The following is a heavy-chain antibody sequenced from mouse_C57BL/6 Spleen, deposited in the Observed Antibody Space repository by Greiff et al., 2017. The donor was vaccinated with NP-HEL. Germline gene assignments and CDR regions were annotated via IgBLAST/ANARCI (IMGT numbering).Heavy chain of an antibody. V-gene: IGHV10-1*01. CDR2: IRSKSNNYAT. J-gene: IGHJ4*01. CDR3: VRDDGYYDYAMDY. D-gene: IGHD2-3*01. Sequence: EVKLVESGGGLVQPKGSLKLSCAASGFSFNTYAMNWVRQAPGKGLEWVARIRSKSNNYATYYADSVKDRFTISRDDSESMLYLQMNNLKTEDTAMYYCVRDDGYYDYAMDYWGQGTSVTVSS. CDR1: GFSFNTYA.